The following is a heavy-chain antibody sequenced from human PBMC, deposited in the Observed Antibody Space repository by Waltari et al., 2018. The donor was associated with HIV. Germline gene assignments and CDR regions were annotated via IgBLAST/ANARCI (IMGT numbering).Heavy chain of an antibody. CDR3: ARLIMEGLNDWYFDL. Sequence: EVQLVESGGGLVQAGQSVRLCCQVTGFGGGNVWMVWDRRAPDKGLEWVANIMEDGAEKIYLDSVKVRITISKDSAKNSVYLSLTNLTVGDTALYFCARLIMEGLNDWYFDLWGRGTVITVFS. D-gene: IGHD3-16*01. V-gene: IGHV3-7*01. CDR2: IMEDGAEK. J-gene: IGHJ2*01. CDR1: GFGGGNVW.